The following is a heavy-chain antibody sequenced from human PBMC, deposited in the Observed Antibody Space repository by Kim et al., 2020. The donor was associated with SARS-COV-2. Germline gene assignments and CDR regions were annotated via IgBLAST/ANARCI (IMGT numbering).Heavy chain of an antibody. V-gene: IGHV4-39*07. Sequence: SLKSRVTISVHTSKNQFSLKLSSVTAADTAVYYCARVIFGVVITEYYFDYWGQGTLVTVSS. J-gene: IGHJ4*02. D-gene: IGHD3-3*01. CDR3: ARVIFGVVITEYYFDY.